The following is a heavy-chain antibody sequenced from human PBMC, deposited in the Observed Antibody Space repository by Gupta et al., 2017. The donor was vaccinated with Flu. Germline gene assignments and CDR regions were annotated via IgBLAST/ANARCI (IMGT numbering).Heavy chain of an antibody. CDR1: GYTFTSYA. V-gene: IGHV1-3*01. J-gene: IGHJ4*02. CDR2: INAGNGNT. D-gene: IGHD2-2*02. CDR3: ARGIYCSSTSCYKVPLDY. Sequence: QVQLVQSGAEVKKPGASVKVSCKASGYTFTSYAMHWVRQAPGQRLEWMGWINAGNGNTKYSQKFQGRVTITRDTSASTAYMELSSLRSEDTAVYYCARGIYCSSTSCYKVPLDYWGQGTLVTVSS.